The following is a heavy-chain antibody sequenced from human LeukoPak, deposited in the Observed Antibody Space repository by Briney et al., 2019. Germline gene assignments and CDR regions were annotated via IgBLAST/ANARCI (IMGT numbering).Heavy chain of an antibody. CDR1: GFTVSSNY. V-gene: IGHV3-53*01. Sequence: GGSLRLSCAASGFTVSSNYMSWVRQAPGKGLEWVSVIYSGGSTYYADSVKGRFTISRDNSKNTLYLQMNSLRAEDTAVYYCARETVPKRWPKDDAFDIWGQGTMVTVSS. D-gene: IGHD6-19*01. CDR2: IYSGGST. J-gene: IGHJ3*02. CDR3: ARETVPKRWPKDDAFDI.